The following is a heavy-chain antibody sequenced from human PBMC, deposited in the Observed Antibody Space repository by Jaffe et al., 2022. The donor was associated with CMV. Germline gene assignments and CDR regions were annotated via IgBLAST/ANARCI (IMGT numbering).Heavy chain of an antibody. J-gene: IGHJ3*02. D-gene: IGHD3-22*01. Sequence: QVQLVQSGAEVKKPGASVKVSCKASGYTFTSYGISWVRQAPGQGLEWMGWISAYNGNTNYAQKLQGRVTMTTDTSTSTAYMELRSLRSDDTAVYYCARVIRTIGYYDSSGYSDAFDIWGQGTMVTVSS. V-gene: IGHV1-18*04. CDR1: GYTFTSYG. CDR3: ARVIRTIGYYDSSGYSDAFDI. CDR2: ISAYNGNT.